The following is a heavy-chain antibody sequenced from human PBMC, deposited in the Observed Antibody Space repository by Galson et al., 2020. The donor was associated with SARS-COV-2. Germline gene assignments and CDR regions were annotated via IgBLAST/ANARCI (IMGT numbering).Heavy chain of an antibody. J-gene: IGHJ4*02. CDR2: ISGSGGRT. Sequence: GGSLRLSCAASGFTFSSYAMSWVRQAPGKGLEWVSAISGSGGRTYYADSVKGRFTISRDNSKNTLYLQMNSLRAEDTAVYYCAKGDGREGACDYWGQGTLVTVSS. CDR3: AKGDGREGACDY. V-gene: IGHV3-23*01. CDR1: GFTFSSYA. D-gene: IGHD4-17*01.